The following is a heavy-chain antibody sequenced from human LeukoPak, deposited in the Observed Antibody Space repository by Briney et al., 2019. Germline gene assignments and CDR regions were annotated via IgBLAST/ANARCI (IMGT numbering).Heavy chain of an antibody. CDR1: GGSISSGGYY. J-gene: IGHJ4*02. Sequence: SETLSLTCTVSGGSISSGGYYWSWIRQPPGKGLEWIGYIYHSGSTYYNPSLKSRVTISVDRSKNQFSLKLSSVTAADTAVYYCARGGYSSSWFNWGQGTLVTVSS. CDR2: IYHSGST. V-gene: IGHV4-30-2*01. D-gene: IGHD6-13*01. CDR3: ARGGYSSSWFN.